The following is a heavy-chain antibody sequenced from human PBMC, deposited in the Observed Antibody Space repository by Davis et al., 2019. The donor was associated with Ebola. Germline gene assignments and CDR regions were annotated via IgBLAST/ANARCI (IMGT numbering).Heavy chain of an antibody. CDR3: VKDRRVATIYFDY. V-gene: IGHV3-11*04. J-gene: IGHJ4*02. CDR1: GFTFSDYY. D-gene: IGHD5-24*01. Sequence: GESLKISCAASGFTFSDYYMSWIRQAPGKGLEWVSYISSSGSTIYYADSVKGRFTISRDNSKNTLYLQMSSLRAEDTAVYYCVKDRRVATIYFDYWGQGTLVTVSS. CDR2: ISSSGSTI.